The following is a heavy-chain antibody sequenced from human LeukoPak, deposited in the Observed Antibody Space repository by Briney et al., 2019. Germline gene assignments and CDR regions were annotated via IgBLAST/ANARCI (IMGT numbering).Heavy chain of an antibody. D-gene: IGHD3-10*01. V-gene: IGHV3-15*01. CDR3: TRITMVRGPDDYYYYYMDV. Sequence: GGSLRLSCAASGFTLSSYAMSWVRQAPGKGLEWVGRIKSKTDGGTTDYAAPVKGRFTIPRDDSKNTLYLQMNSLKTEDTAVYYCTRITMVRGPDDYYYYYMDVWGKGTTVTVSS. CDR1: GFTLSSYA. J-gene: IGHJ6*03. CDR2: IKSKTDGGTT.